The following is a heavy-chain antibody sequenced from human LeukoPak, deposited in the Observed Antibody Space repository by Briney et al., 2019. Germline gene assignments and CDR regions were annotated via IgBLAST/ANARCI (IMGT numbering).Heavy chain of an antibody. CDR3: TGNYYGSGSYADFDY. J-gene: IGHJ4*02. V-gene: IGHV3-73*01. CDR2: IRSTANGYAT. D-gene: IGHD3-10*01. CDR1: GFTFSGSA. Sequence: GGSLRLSCAASGFTFSGSALHWVRQASGKGLEWVGRIRSTANGYATAYAASVKGKFTISRDDSKNTAYLQMDSLKTDDAAVYYCTGNYYGSGSYADFDYWGQGTLVTVSS.